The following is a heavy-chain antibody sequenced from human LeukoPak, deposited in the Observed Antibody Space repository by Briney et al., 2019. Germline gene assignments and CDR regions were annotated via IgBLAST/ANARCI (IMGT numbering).Heavy chain of an antibody. Sequence: GGSLRLSCAASGFNFSNYGMHWVRQAPGKGLEWVTFIWYDGSNAYYADPVKGRFSISRDNAKNFLYLQMNSLRAEDTAVYYCARTYYDILTGYNPYFDYWGQGILVTVSS. CDR2: IWYDGSNA. D-gene: IGHD3-9*01. CDR3: ARTYYDILTGYNPYFDY. V-gene: IGHV3-33*01. CDR1: GFNFSNYG. J-gene: IGHJ4*02.